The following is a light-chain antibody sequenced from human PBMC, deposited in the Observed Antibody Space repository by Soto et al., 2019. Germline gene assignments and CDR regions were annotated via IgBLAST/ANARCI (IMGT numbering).Light chain of an antibody. V-gene: IGLV1-44*01. Sequence: QSVLTQPPSASGTPGQRVTISCSGSSSNIGSNTVNWYQHLPGTAPKLLMYSHNQRPSGVPDRFSGSKSGTSASLAISGLQSEDEADYYCATWDDSLNSVIVGGGTKVTVL. CDR3: ATWDDSLNSVI. CDR1: SSNIGSNT. J-gene: IGLJ2*01. CDR2: SHN.